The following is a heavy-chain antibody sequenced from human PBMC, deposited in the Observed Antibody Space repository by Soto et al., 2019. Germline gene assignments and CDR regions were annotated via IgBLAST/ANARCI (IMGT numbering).Heavy chain of an antibody. J-gene: IGHJ4*02. CDR1: GFTFSRNM. CDR2: ISSSGSSI. D-gene: IGHD5-18*01. CDR3: ARGGYSYGLDF. Sequence: PGGSLRLSCAASGFTFSRNMMNWVRQAPGKGLEWVSSISSSGSSIFYADSVKGRFTISRDNAKSSLYLQMNSLRGEDAAVYYCARGGYSYGLDFWGQGTLVTVSS. V-gene: IGHV3-21*01.